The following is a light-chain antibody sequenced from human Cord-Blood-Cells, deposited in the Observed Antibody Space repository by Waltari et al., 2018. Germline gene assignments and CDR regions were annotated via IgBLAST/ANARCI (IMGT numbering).Light chain of an antibody. Sequence: AIRMTQSPSSFSASTGDRATITCRPSQGIRSYLAWYQQKPGKAPKLLIYAASTLQSGVPSRFSGSGSGTDFTLTISCLQSEDFATYYCQQYYSYPYTFGQGTKLEIK. CDR1: QGIRSY. CDR3: QQYYSYPYT. V-gene: IGKV1-8*01. J-gene: IGKJ2*01. CDR2: AAS.